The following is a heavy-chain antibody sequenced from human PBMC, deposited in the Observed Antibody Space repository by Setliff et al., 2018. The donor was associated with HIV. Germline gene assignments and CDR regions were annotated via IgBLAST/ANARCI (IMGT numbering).Heavy chain of an antibody. J-gene: IGHJ6*03. Sequence: SETLSLTCTVSSDSITSYYWSWIRQPPGKGLKWIGNIRYSGSANYNPALKNRVPITVDTDKNQLSLKLSSVTAADTAVYYWARHLYYYDTNGYLLPYYYMDVWGKGTTVTVSS. V-gene: IGHV4-59*08. D-gene: IGHD3-22*01. CDR2: IRYSGSA. CDR3: ARHLYYYDTNGYLLPYYYMDV. CDR1: SDSITSYY.